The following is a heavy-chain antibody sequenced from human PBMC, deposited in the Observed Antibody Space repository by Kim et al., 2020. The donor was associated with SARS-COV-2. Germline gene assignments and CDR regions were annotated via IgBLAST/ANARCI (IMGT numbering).Heavy chain of an antibody. V-gene: IGHV3-53*01. CDR3: ARGTYTAMGSYFDY. D-gene: IGHD5-18*01. J-gene: IGHJ4*02. Sequence: ADSVKGRFTISRDNSKNTLYLQMNSLRAEDTAVYYCARGTYTAMGSYFDYWGQGTLVTVSS.